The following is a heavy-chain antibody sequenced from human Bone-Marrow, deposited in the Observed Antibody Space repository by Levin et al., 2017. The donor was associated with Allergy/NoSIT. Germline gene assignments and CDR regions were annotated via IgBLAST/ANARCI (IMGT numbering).Heavy chain of an antibody. CDR3: ARGPRIGNARGWFDP. J-gene: IGHJ5*02. CDR2: IYSGERT. D-gene: IGHD1-14*01. Sequence: RGESLKISCAASGFIVNDHYMTWVRQAPGKGLECVSVIYSGERTLYSDSVKGRFTISRDNSNNTLYLQMNSLRVEDTAIYYCARGPRIGNARGWFDPWGQGILVTVSS. V-gene: IGHV3-66*01. CDR1: GFIVNDHY.